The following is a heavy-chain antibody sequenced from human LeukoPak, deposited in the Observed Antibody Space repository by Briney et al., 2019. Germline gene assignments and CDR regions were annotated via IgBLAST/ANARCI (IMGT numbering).Heavy chain of an antibody. CDR2: INPSGGST. Sequence: ASVKVSCKASGYTFTSYYMHWVRQAPGQGLEWMGIINPSGGSTSYAQKFQGRVTMTRDTSTSTVYMELSSLRSEDTAVYYCARGNAVLRFLEWLSDNWFDPWGQGTLVTVSS. V-gene: IGHV1-46*01. J-gene: IGHJ5*01. D-gene: IGHD3-3*01. CDR1: GYTFTSYY. CDR3: ARGNAVLRFLEWLSDNWFDP.